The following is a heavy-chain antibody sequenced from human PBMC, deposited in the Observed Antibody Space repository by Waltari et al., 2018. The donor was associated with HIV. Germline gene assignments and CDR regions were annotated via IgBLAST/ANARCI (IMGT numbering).Heavy chain of an antibody. D-gene: IGHD3-22*01. J-gene: IGHJ4*02. CDR3: ARVGSGYTYYFDS. Sequence: ELKLVESGGGLVQPGGSLRLSRAPSGSTSSRHSMTGVRQAPGKGLEWVSSTSSGNNYIYYADSVNGRFTISRDNAWDSLSLQMNSLRAEDTAVYYCARVGSGYTYYFDSWGQGTLVTVSS. V-gene: IGHV3-21*01. CDR1: GSTSSRHS. CDR2: TSSGNNYI.